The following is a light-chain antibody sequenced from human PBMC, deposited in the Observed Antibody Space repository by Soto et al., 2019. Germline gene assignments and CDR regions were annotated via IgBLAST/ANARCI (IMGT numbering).Light chain of an antibody. Sequence: IVLTQSPDTLSLSPGEGATLCCRASHSVSGRYLAWYQQKPGQAPRLLIYDASSRATGIPDRFSGSGSGTDFTLTISSLEPEDSAVYYCQQYGSSPLLTFGGGTKVEIK. J-gene: IGKJ4*01. V-gene: IGKV3-20*01. CDR2: DAS. CDR3: QQYGSSPLLT. CDR1: HSVSGRY.